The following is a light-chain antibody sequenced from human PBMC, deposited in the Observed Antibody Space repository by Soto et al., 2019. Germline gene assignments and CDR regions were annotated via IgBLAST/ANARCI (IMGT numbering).Light chain of an antibody. Sequence: QSVLTQPPSASGTPGQWVTISCSGSSSNIGSKTVNWYQQLPGTAPKLLIYSNNQRPSGVPDRFSGSKSGTSASLAISGLQSEDEADYYCAAWDDSLNGDVFGTGTKLTVL. CDR3: AAWDDSLNGDV. CDR1: SSNIGSKT. J-gene: IGLJ1*01. V-gene: IGLV1-44*01. CDR2: SNN.